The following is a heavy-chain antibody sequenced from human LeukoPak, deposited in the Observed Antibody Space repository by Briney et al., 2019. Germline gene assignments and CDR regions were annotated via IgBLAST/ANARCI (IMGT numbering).Heavy chain of an antibody. D-gene: IGHD5-12*01. Sequence: GGSLRLSCAASGFTFCSYSMNWVRQAPGKGLEWVSSISSSSSYIYYADSVKGRFTISRDNAKNSLYLQMNSLRAEDTAVYYCARDQRGYSGYEIDYWGQGTLVTVSS. CDR2: ISSSSSYI. V-gene: IGHV3-21*01. J-gene: IGHJ4*02. CDR3: ARDQRGYSGYEIDY. CDR1: GFTFCSYS.